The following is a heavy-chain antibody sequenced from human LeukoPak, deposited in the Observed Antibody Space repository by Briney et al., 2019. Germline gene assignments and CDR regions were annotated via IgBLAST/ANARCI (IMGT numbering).Heavy chain of an antibody. D-gene: IGHD6-19*01. J-gene: IGHJ4*02. CDR2: IYYSGST. CDR1: GGSISSSSYY. Sequence: PSETLSLTCTVSGGSISSSSYYWGWIRQPPGKGLEWIGSIYYSGSTYYNPSLKSRVTISVDTSKNQFSLKLSSVTAADTAVYYCARGLSEEQWLVPHDYWGQGTLVTVSS. CDR3: ARGLSEEQWLVPHDY. V-gene: IGHV4-39*07.